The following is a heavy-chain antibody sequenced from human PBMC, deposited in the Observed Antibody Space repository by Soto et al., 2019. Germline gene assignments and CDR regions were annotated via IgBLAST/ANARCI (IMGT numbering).Heavy chain of an antibody. J-gene: IGHJ4*02. Sequence: EVQVVESGGGLIQPGGSLRLSCAVSGFTVTINYMSWVRQAPGKGLDWVSVIYTGGTTFYADSVKRRFTISRATSRNTLYLQMNTLRCEVTAVYYCHGYGHWGPGTLVTVSS. CDR1: GFTVTINY. CDR3: HGYGH. CDR2: IYTGGTT. D-gene: IGHD5-12*01. V-gene: IGHV3-53*01.